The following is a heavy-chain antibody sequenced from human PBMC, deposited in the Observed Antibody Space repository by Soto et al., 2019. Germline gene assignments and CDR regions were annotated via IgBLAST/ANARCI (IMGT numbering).Heavy chain of an antibody. J-gene: IGHJ6*02. Sequence: PSETLSLTCTVSGGPISSGGYYWSWIRQHPGKGLEWIGYIYYSGSTYYNPSLKSRVTISVDTSKNQFSLKLSSVTAADTAVYYCARNPGEPPVYYGMDVWGQGTTVTVSS. V-gene: IGHV4-31*03. D-gene: IGHD3-10*01. CDR1: GGPISSGGYY. CDR3: ARNPGEPPVYYGMDV. CDR2: IYYSGST.